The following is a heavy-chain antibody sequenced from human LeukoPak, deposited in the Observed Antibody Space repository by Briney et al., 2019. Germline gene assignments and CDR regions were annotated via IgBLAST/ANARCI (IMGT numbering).Heavy chain of an antibody. Sequence: GGSLRVSCAASGFTFSSYSMNWVRQAPGKGLEWVSSISSSSSYIYYADSVKGRFTISRDNAKNSLYLQMNSLRAEDTAVYYCARDGYSYGPPAPDYWGQGTLVTVSS. CDR3: ARDGYSYGPPAPDY. CDR1: GFTFSSYS. J-gene: IGHJ4*02. D-gene: IGHD5-18*01. V-gene: IGHV3-21*01. CDR2: ISSSSSYI.